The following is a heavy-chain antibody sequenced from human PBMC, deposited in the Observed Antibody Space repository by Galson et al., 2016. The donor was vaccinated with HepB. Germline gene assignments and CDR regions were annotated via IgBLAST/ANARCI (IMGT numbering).Heavy chain of an antibody. CDR2: IYSGGAK. Sequence: SLRLSCAASTFNVTNKYMSWVRQAPGTGQEWVSGIYSGGAKYSADSVKGRFTTSGDNGKYTLYLQMNSLTVEDTALYYCAGDSLGWERLRFGLDVWGQGTMVTVSS. CDR3: AGDSLGWERLRFGLDV. CDR1: TFNVTNKY. V-gene: IGHV3-53*01. J-gene: IGHJ6*01. D-gene: IGHD1-26*01.